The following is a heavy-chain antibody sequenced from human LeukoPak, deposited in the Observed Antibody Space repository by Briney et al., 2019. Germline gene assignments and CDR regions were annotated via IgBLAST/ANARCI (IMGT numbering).Heavy chain of an antibody. D-gene: IGHD4-17*01. CDR1: GYTFTGYY. CDR3: AREDDRSFGAYDC. V-gene: IGHV1-2*02. J-gene: IGHJ4*02. CDR2: ITPNSGGT. Sequence: EASVKVSCKASGYTFTGYYMHWVRQAPGQGLEWMGWITPNSGGTNYAQTFQGRVTMTGDTSISTAYMELSRLRSNDTAVYYCAREDDRSFGAYDCWGQGTLVTV.